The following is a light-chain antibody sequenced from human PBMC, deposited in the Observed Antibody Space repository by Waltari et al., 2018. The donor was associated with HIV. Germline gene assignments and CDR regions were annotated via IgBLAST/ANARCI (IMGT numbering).Light chain of an antibody. CDR3: TSYISSAIPV. Sequence: QSALTQPASVSGSPGQSIPLPCTGTDTDHHDLSWYQHRPGEAPRVLLFEVVNRPSGVSNRFSGSRSGNTASLTISGLLAEDEADYFCTSYISSAIPVFGGGTKVTVL. CDR2: EVV. J-gene: IGLJ2*01. V-gene: IGLV2-14*01. CDR1: DTDHHD.